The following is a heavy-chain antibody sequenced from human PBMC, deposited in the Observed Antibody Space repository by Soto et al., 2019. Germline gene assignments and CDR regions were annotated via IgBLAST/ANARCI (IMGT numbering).Heavy chain of an antibody. CDR2: ISAYNANA. Sequence: QIQLLQSGAEVKKPGASVKVTCKASGYTFRNFGISWVRQAPGQGLEWMGWISAYNANANYAQKFQGRLTMTADTSTSTAYMELRSLRSYDTAGYYCARENSYFDYWGQGTLVTVSS. CDR3: ARENSYFDY. CDR1: GYTFRNFG. J-gene: IGHJ4*02. V-gene: IGHV1-18*01.